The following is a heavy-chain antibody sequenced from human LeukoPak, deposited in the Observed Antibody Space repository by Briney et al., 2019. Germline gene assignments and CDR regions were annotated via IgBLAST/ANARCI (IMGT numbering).Heavy chain of an antibody. CDR2: IYTSVTT. Sequence: KTSETLFLTCNVSGGSISNYFWTWIRQPAGKGLEWIGRIYTSVTTNYNPSLKSRVNMSLDTSTSQFSLKMNSVTAADTAIYFSARSSSSSLGRAYDIWGQGTMVTVSS. J-gene: IGHJ3*02. V-gene: IGHV4-4*07. D-gene: IGHD2-2*01. CDR1: GGSISNYF. CDR3: ARSSSSSLGRAYDI.